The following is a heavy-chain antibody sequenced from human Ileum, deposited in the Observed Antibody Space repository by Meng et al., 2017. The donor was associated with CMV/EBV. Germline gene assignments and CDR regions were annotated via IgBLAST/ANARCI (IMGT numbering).Heavy chain of an antibody. CDR1: GGSISSYY. CDR3: ARVGMSVDIVATIALGSWFDP. D-gene: IGHD5-12*01. J-gene: IGHJ5*02. CDR2: IYYSGST. Sequence: SETLSLTCTVSGGSISSYYWSWIRQPPGKGLEWTGYIYYSGSTNYNPSLKSRVTISVDTSKNQFSLKLSSVTAADTAVYYCARVGMSVDIVATIALGSWFDPWGQGTLVTVSS. V-gene: IGHV4-59*01.